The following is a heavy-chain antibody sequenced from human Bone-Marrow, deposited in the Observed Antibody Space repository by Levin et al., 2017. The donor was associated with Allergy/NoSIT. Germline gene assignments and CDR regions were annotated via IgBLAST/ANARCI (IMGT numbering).Heavy chain of an antibody. CDR2: ILPLLRTA. V-gene: IGHV1-69*01. J-gene: IGHJ4*02. CDR3: TRDGRREIVPVGTSMLYYLDF. CDR1: GGSFSGYA. D-gene: IGHD5-12*01. Sequence: KISCKASGGSFSGYAVSWVRQAPGLGLEWMGGILPLLRTATYAPRFQGRVTIRADESTSTVYMQLSSLTSEDTAVYYCTRDGRREIVPVGTSMLYYLDFWGQGTPLIVSP.